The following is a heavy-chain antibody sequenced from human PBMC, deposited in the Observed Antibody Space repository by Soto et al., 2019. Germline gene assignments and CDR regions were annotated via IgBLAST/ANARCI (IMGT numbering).Heavy chain of an antibody. D-gene: IGHD2-8*01. V-gene: IGHV6-1*01. J-gene: IGHJ5*01. CDR2: TYYRSNWYT. CDR3: ARLIGNSWLDS. Sequence: QIHLQQSGPGRVKPSQTLSLTCAISGDSVSTNRAPCDWLRQSPSRGLEWLGRTYYRSNWYTDYAVSVKGRITTSPDTSNNQLSLQLNSVTPYDTDVYYCARLIGNSWLDSWGQGTLVTVSS. CDR1: GDSVSTNRAP.